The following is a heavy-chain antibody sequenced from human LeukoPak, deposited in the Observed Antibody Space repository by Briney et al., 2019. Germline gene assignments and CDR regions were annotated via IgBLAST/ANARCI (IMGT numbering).Heavy chain of an antibody. V-gene: IGHV3-23*01. Sequence: GGSLRLSCAASGITFNRYDVSWVRLGPGKGLEWVAAISSGGGSTYYTDSVKGRFTISRDNSKNTMYLQMNSLRIDDTAVYYCATEGGSSDAFAFWGQGTKVTVSS. J-gene: IGHJ3*01. CDR2: ISSGGGST. D-gene: IGHD1-26*01. CDR1: GITFNRYD. CDR3: ATEGGSSDAFAF.